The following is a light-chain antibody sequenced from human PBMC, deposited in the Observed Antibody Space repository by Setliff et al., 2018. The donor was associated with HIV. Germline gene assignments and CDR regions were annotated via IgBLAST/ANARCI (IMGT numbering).Light chain of an antibody. Sequence: QPASVSGSPGQSITLSCTGTSSDVGSYNFGSWYQQHPGXAPKLMIYDVTKPPSGVSDRFSGSKSGNTASLTISGLQTEDESDYYCSSYTASSTLVFGGGTKGTVL. CDR3: SSYTASSTLV. J-gene: IGLJ3*02. V-gene: IGLV2-14*03. CDR1: SSDVGSYNF. CDR2: DVT.